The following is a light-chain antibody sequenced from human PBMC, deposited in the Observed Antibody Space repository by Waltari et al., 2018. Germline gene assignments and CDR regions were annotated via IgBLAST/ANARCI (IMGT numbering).Light chain of an antibody. CDR2: EGS. Sequence: QSALTRPASVSGSPGQSITISCTGTSSDVGSYNLVSWYQQHPGKAPKLMIYEGSKRPSGVSNRFSGSKSGNTASLTISGLQAEDEADYYCCSYAGSSTFEVFGTGTKVTVL. J-gene: IGLJ1*01. CDR1: SSDVGSYNL. V-gene: IGLV2-23*03. CDR3: CSYAGSSTFEV.